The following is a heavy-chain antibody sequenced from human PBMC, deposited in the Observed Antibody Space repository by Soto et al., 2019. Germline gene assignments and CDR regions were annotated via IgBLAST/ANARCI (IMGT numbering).Heavy chain of an antibody. CDR2: ISSSSSYI. CDR1: GFTFSSYS. J-gene: IGHJ1*01. D-gene: IGHD3-22*01. Sequence: GGSLRLSCAASGFTFSSYSMNWVRQAPGKGLEWVSSISSSSSYIYYADSVKGRFTISRDNAKNSLYLQMNSLRSEDTAVYYCARDGPPYYYDSSGYQGYFQHWGQGTLVTVSS. V-gene: IGHV3-21*04. CDR3: ARDGPPYYYDSSGYQGYFQH.